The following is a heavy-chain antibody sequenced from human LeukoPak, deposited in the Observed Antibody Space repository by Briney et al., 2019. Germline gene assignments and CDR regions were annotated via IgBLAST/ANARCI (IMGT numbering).Heavy chain of an antibody. V-gene: IGHV4-4*09. CDR2: IYTSGST. J-gene: IGHJ6*03. Sequence: PSETLSLTCTVSGGSISSYYWSWIRQPPGKGLEWIGYIYTSGSTNYNPSLKSRVTISVDTSKNQFSLKLSSATAADTAVYYCAAGTTSQFRYYYYMDVWGRGTTVTVSS. CDR3: AAGTTSQFRYYYYMDV. CDR1: GGSISSYY. D-gene: IGHD4-17*01.